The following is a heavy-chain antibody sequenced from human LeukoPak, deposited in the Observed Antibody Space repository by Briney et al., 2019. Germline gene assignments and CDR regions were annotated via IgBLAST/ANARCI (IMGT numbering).Heavy chain of an antibody. CDR2: IYYGGST. CDR1: GGSISSYY. CDR3: AREVGSVATTPKYNWFDP. D-gene: IGHD5-12*01. J-gene: IGHJ5*02. Sequence: SETLSLTCTVSGGSISSYYWSWIRQPPGKGLEWIGYIYYGGSTNYNPSLKSRVTISVDTSKNQFSLKLSSVTAADTAVYYCAREVGSVATTPKYNWFDPWGQGTLVTVSS. V-gene: IGHV4-59*01.